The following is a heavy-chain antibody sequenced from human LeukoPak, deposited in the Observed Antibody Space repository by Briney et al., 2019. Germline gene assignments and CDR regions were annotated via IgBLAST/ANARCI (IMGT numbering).Heavy chain of an antibody. CDR1: GFTFSSYE. Sequence: GGSLRLSCAASGFTFSSYEMNWVRQAPGKGLEWVSYISSSGSTIYYADSVKGRFTISRDNAKNSLYLQMNSLRAEDTAVYYCARGFWGYYDSSGYPSFDYWGQGTLVTVPS. J-gene: IGHJ4*02. V-gene: IGHV3-48*03. CDR2: ISSSGSTI. D-gene: IGHD3-22*01. CDR3: ARGFWGYYDSSGYPSFDY.